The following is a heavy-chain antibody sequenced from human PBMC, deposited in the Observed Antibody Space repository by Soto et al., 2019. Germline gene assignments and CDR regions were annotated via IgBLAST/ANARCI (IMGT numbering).Heavy chain of an antibody. CDR1: GFTFSSYA. J-gene: IGHJ6*02. CDR3: AKVIVARGGMDV. V-gene: IGHV3-23*01. D-gene: IGHD6-6*01. CDR2: ISGSAITT. Sequence: EVQLLDSGGGLVQPGGSLRLSCAASGFTFSSYAMSWVRQAPGKGLEWVSAISGSAITTYYADSVKGRFTTSRDNSKNTVYLQMTSRRAEDTAIYYCAKVIVARGGMDVWGRGTTVTVSS.